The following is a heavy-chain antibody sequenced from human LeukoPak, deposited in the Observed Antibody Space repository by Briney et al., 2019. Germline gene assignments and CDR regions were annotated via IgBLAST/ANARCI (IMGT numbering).Heavy chain of an antibody. CDR2: INPNSGGT. J-gene: IGHJ4*02. V-gene: IGHV1-2*02. D-gene: IGHD3-22*01. CDR1: GYTFTGYY. CDR3: ARDPLVDSSGYYVDY. Sequence: GASVKVSCKASGYTFTGYYMHWVRQAPGQGLEWMGWINPNSGGTNYAQKFQGRVTMTRDTSISTAYMELSRLRSDDTAVYYCARDPLVDSSGYYVDYWGQGTLVTVSS.